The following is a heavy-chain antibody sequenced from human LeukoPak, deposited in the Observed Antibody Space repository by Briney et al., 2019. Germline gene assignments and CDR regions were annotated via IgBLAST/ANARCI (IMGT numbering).Heavy chain of an antibody. CDR3: ARDPPEDEWNSLDS. V-gene: IGHV4-59*02. CDR1: GGSVNGYY. D-gene: IGHD1-7*01. J-gene: IGHJ4*02. Sequence: SEPLSLTCTVSGGSVNGYYWNWIRQPPGKGLEGIGFIHYSGLTVYSPSLQSRVTMSVDTSRNQFSLDLSSVTAADTALYYCARDPPEDEWNSLDSWGQGILVTVSS. CDR2: IHYSGLT.